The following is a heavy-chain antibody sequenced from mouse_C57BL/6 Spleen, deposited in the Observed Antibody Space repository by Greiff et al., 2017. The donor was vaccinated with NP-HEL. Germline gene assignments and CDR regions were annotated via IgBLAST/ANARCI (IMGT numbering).Heavy chain of an antibody. J-gene: IGHJ2*01. CDR2: IYPRSGNT. CDR1: GYTFTSYG. CDR3: ARESYYGSSAFDY. V-gene: IGHV1-81*01. D-gene: IGHD1-1*01. Sequence: QVQLQQSGPELVKPGASVKLSCKASGYTFTSYGISWVKQRTGQGLEWIGEIYPRSGNTYYNEKFKGKATLTADKSSSTAYMELRSLTSEDSAVYFCARESYYGSSAFDYWGQGTTLTVSS.